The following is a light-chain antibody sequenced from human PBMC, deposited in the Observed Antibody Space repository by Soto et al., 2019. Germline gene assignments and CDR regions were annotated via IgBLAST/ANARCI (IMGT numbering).Light chain of an antibody. J-gene: IGKJ1*01. Sequence: DIQMTQSPSSLSASVGDRVTITCRPSQSISGYSSWYQLRPGKAPKLLIYAASNLESGVPSRFSGSGSGTDFTLTISSLQLEDFATYSCHQNYIVPPTFGQGTKVEIK. V-gene: IGKV1-39*01. CDR2: AAS. CDR3: HQNYIVPPT. CDR1: QSISGY.